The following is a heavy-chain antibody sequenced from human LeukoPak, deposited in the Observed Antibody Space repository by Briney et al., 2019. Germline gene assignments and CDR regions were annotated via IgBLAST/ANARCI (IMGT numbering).Heavy chain of an antibody. CDR3: ARGDNYGLTYFFDY. CDR1: GGSISSYY. Sequence: PSETLSLTCTVSGGSISSYYWSWIRQPPGKGLEWIGYMYYSGSTNYNPSLKSRVTISVGTSKNQFSLKLTSVTAADTAVYYCARGDNYGLTYFFDYWGQGTLVTVSS. V-gene: IGHV4-59*01. CDR2: MYYSGST. J-gene: IGHJ4*02. D-gene: IGHD5-24*01.